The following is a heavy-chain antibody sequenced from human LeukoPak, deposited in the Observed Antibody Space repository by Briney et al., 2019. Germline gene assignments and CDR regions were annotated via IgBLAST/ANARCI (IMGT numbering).Heavy chain of an antibody. V-gene: IGHV3-23*01. CDR3: AKDSSSSWQFDY. D-gene: IGHD6-13*01. Sequence: GGSLRLSCAVSGFTLSSYAMSWVRQAPGRGLEWGSAMSGSGGSTYYADSVKGRFTISRDNSKNTLYLRMNSPRAEDTAVYYCAKDSSSSWQFDYWGQGTLVTVSS. CDR2: MSGSGGST. J-gene: IGHJ4*02. CDR1: GFTLSSYA.